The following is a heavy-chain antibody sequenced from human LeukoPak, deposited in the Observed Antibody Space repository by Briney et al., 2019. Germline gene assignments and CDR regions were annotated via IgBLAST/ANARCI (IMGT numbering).Heavy chain of an antibody. CDR1: GYSFNTYW. D-gene: IGHD2-2*01. CDR3: ARYPDCNSTTCYYMFDN. J-gene: IGHJ4*01. CDR2: IYAGDSDT. Sequence: GESLKISCKGSGYSFNTYWIGWVRQMPGKGLEWMGLIYAGDSDTRYSPSFQGQVTISVDKSISTAYLQWSSLKASDTAMYYCARYPDCNSTTCYYMFDNWGYGTLVTVSS. V-gene: IGHV5-51*01.